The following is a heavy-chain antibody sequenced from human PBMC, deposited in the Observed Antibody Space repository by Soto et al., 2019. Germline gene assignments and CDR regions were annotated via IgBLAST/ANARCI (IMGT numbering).Heavy chain of an antibody. CDR1: GYTLTELS. J-gene: IGHJ6*02. V-gene: IGHV1-24*01. D-gene: IGHD6-13*01. CDR2: FDPEDGET. CDR3: ATIAGTYQNYYYYGMDV. Sequence: ASVKVSYKVSGYTLTELSMHWVRQAPGKGLEWMGGFDPEDGETIYAQKFQGRVTMTEDTSTDTAYMELSSLRSEDTAVYYCATIAGTYQNYYYYGMDVWAKGPRSPSP.